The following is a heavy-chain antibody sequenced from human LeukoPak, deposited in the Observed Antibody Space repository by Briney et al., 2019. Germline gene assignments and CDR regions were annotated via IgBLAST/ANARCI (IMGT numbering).Heavy chain of an antibody. J-gene: IGHJ4*02. Sequence: GGSLRLSCAASGFTFSSYAMSWVRQAPGKGLEWVSAISGSGGSTSYADSGKGRFTISRDNSKNTLYLQMNSLRAEDTAVYYCAKFDSSGYPRAPLGYWGQGTLVTVSS. CDR3: AKFDSSGYPRAPLGY. V-gene: IGHV3-23*01. D-gene: IGHD3-22*01. CDR2: ISGSGGST. CDR1: GFTFSSYA.